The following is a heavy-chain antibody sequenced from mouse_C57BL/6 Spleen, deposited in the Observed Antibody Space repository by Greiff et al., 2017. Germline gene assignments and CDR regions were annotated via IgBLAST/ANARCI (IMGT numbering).Heavy chain of an antibody. D-gene: IGHD1-2*01. Sequence: QVQLKQSGAELVKPGASVKISCKASGYAFSSYWMNWVKQRPGKGLEWIGQIYPGDGDTNYNGKFKGKATLTEDKSSSSAYMQLSSLTSEDSAVYVCARLVTTALRDYWGQGTTLTVSS. V-gene: IGHV1-80*01. CDR2: IYPGDGDT. CDR3: ARLVTTALRDY. CDR1: GYAFSSYW. J-gene: IGHJ2*01.